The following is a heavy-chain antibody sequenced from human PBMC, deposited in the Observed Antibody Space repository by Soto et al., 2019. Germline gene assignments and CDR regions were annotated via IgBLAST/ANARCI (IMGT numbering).Heavy chain of an antibody. V-gene: IGHV4-31*03. Sequence: QVQLQESGPGLVKPSQTLSLTCTVSGGSISSGDYYWSWIRHHPGKGLEWIGYIYSSGSTYYNPSLRSRVTISADTSKNLFSLRLSSVTAADTAVYYCVRDYDYDTSRNDAFDIWGQGTMVTVSS. J-gene: IGHJ3*02. CDR1: GGSISSGDYY. D-gene: IGHD3-22*01. CDR3: VRDYDYDTSRNDAFDI. CDR2: IYSSGST.